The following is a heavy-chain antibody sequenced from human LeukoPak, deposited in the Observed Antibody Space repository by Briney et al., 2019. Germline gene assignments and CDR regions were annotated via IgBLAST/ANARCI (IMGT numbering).Heavy chain of an antibody. D-gene: IGHD1-1*01. V-gene: IGHV1-18*01. J-gene: IGHJ6*03. CDR2: ISAYNGNT. Sequence: ASVKVSCKASGYTFTSYGISWVRQAPGQGLEWMGWISAYNGNTNYAQKLQGRVTMTTDTPTSTAYMELRSLRSDDTAVYYCARDFRPPTRRLYYYYMDVWGKGTTVTVSS. CDR1: GYTFTSYG. CDR3: ARDFRPPTRRLYYYYMDV.